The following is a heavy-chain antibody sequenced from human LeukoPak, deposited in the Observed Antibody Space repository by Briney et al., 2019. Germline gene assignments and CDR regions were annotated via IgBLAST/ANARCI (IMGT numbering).Heavy chain of an antibody. V-gene: IGHV3-30*03. CDR2: ISYDEKNK. J-gene: IGHJ4*02. D-gene: IGHD1-1*01. CDR1: GFTFISYG. Sequence: GGSRRLSCAVSGFTFISYGMHWVRQAPGKGLEWVAFISYDEKNKYYADSVKGRFTISRDNAKNSLYLQMNSLRDEDTAVYYCARNWYLSVFEYWGRGTLVTVSS. CDR3: ARNWYLSVFEY.